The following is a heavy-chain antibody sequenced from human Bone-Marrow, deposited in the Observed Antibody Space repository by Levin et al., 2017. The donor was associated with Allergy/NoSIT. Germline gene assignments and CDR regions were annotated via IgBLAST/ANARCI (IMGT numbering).Heavy chain of an antibody. J-gene: IGHJ4*02. D-gene: IGHD6-13*01. CDR3: ARDPYSRAHYR. Sequence: GESLKISCAASGFTFSDYYMSWIRQAPGKGLEWVSYISSSSSYTNYADSVKGRFTISRDNAKNSLYLQMNSLRAEDTAVYYCARDPYSRAHYRWGQGTLVTVSS. CDR1: GFTFSDYY. CDR2: ISSSSSYT. V-gene: IGHV3-11*06.